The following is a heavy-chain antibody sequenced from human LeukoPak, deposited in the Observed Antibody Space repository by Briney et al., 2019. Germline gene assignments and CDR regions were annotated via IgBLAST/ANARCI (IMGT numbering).Heavy chain of an antibody. Sequence: GSLRLSCAASGFTFSSYSMNWVRQPPGKGLEWIGEINHSGSTNYNPSLKSRVTMSVDTSKNQFSLKLSSVTAADTAVYYCARPGDSTTWYYFDFWGQGTLVTVSS. CDR3: ARPGDSTTWYYFDF. V-gene: IGHV4-34*01. J-gene: IGHJ4*02. D-gene: IGHD6-13*01. CDR2: INHSGST. CDR1: GFTFSSYS.